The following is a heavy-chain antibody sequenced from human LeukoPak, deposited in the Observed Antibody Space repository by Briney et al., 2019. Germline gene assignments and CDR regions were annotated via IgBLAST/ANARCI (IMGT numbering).Heavy chain of an antibody. D-gene: IGHD5-18*01. Sequence: KASETLSLTCAVYGGSFSGYYWSWIRQPPGKGLEWIGEINHSGSTNYNPSLKSRVTISVDTSKNQFSLKLSSVTAADTAVYYCAREGGDSYGYGGMTYYYYMDVWGKGTTVTVSS. CDR3: AREGGDSYGYGGMTYYYYMDV. CDR2: INHSGST. CDR1: GGSFSGYY. V-gene: IGHV4-34*01. J-gene: IGHJ6*03.